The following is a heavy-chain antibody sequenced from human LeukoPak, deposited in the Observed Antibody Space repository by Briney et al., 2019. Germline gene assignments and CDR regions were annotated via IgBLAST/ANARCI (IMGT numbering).Heavy chain of an antibody. CDR3: ARLKARDAFDI. CDR2: VYYSGST. CDR1: GGSIGSYS. J-gene: IGHJ3*02. Sequence: PSETLSLTCTVFGGSIGSYSWNWIRQSPGTGLEWIGYVYYSGSTMYNPSLRSRVTISVDTSKNQFSLKLSSVTAAGTAVYYCARLKARDAFDIWGQGTMVTVSS. V-gene: IGHV4-59*08.